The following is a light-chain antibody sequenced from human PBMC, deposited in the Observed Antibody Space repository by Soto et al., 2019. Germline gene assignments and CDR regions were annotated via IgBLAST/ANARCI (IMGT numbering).Light chain of an antibody. CDR2: EGS. J-gene: IGLJ2*01. CDR3: CSYESTNTLV. V-gene: IGLV2-23*01. Sequence: QSALTQPASVSGSPGQSITISCTGSISDIGTYNLVSWFQQHPGKAPKLIIYEGSKRPSGVSNRFSGSKSGNTASLTISGLQAEDEADYYCCSYESTNTLVLGGGTKRTVL. CDR1: ISDIGTYNL.